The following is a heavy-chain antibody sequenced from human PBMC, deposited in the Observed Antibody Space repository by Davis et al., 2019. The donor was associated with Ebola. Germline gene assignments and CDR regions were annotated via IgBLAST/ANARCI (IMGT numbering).Heavy chain of an antibody. J-gene: IGHJ4*02. CDR1: GYTFTSYA. D-gene: IGHD3-3*01. CDR2: INPGNGNT. V-gene: IGHV1-3*01. CDR3: ARDNKEDFWSGYPDY. Sequence: ASVKVSCKASGYTFTSYAMHWVRQAPGQRLEWMGWINPGNGNTKYSQKFQGRVTITRDTSASTAYMELSSLRSEDTAVYYCARDNKEDFWSGYPDYWGQGTLVTVSS.